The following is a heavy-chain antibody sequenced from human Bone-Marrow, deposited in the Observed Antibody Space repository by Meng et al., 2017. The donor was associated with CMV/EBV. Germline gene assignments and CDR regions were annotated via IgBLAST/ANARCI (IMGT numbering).Heavy chain of an antibody. V-gene: IGHV3-21*01. D-gene: IGHD5-24*01. CDR2: ISSSSSYI. CDR1: GFTFSSYS. Sequence: LSCAGSGFTFSSYSMNWVRQAPGKGLEWVSSISSSSSYIYYADLVKGRFTISRDNAKNSLYLQMNSLRAEDTAVYYCARGSYKPGVEYWGQGTLVTVSS. J-gene: IGHJ4*02. CDR3: ARGSYKPGVEY.